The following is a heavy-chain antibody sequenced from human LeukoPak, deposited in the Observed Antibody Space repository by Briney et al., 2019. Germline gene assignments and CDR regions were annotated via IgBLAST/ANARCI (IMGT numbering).Heavy chain of an antibody. CDR3: ARDVTGD. D-gene: IGHD3-10*01. CDR2: IIPILGIA. Sequence: GASVKVSCKASGYTLTDHHMHWVRQAPGQGLEWMGRIIPILGIANYAQKFQGRVTITADKSTSTAYMELSSLRSEDTAVYYCARDVTGDWGQGTLVTVSS. CDR1: GYTLTDHH. J-gene: IGHJ4*02. V-gene: IGHV1-69*04.